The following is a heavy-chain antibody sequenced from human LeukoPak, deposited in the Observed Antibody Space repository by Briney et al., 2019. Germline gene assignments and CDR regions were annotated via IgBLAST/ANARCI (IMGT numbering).Heavy chain of an antibody. D-gene: IGHD2-15*01. V-gene: IGHV1-69*05. J-gene: IGHJ6*03. CDR1: GGTFSSYA. CDR3: ASTPCSGGSCHGNYYYYMDV. CDR2: IIPIFGTA. Sequence: SVKVSCKASGGTFSSYAISWVRQAPGQGLEWMGGIIPIFGTANYAQKFQGGVTITTDESTGTAYMELSSLRSEDTAVYYCASTPCSGGSCHGNYYYYMDVWGKGTTVTVSS.